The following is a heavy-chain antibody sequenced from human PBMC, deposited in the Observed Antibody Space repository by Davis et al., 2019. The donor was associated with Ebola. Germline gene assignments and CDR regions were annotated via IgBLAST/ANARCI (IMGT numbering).Heavy chain of an antibody. CDR1: GGSISSGGYY. CDR3: ASGPVYYYYGMDV. J-gene: IGHJ6*02. Sequence: MPSETLSLTCTVSGGSISSGGYYWSWIRQHPGKGLEWIGYIYYSGSTYYNPSLKSRVTISVDTSKNQFSLKLSSVTAADTAVYYCASGPVYYYYGMDVWGQGTTVTVSS. V-gene: IGHV4-31*03. CDR2: IYYSGST.